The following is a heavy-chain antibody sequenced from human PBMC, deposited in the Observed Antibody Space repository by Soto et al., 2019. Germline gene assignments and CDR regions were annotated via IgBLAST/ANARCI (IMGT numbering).Heavy chain of an antibody. CDR2: IYWDDDM. V-gene: IGHV2-5*02. D-gene: IGHD1-26*01. CDR3: SPQTVGATLFDY. Sequence: QITLKESGPTLVKPTQTLTLTCTFSGFSLSTSGAGVGWIRQPPGKALEWLALIYWDDDMRYSPSLKTRLTITKDTSKNQVVLTMTNMDPVDTATYYCSPQTVGATLFDYWGQGTLGTVSS. CDR1: GFSLSTSGAG. J-gene: IGHJ4*02.